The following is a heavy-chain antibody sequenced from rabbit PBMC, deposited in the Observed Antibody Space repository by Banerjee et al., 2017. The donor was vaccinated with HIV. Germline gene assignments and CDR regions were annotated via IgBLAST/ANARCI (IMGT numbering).Heavy chain of an antibody. CDR3: ARDHNAGSSYYRGAFDP. V-gene: IGHV1S45*01. D-gene: IGHD8-1*01. Sequence: EESGGDLVQPEGSLTLTCKASGLDFSSIYWICWVRQAPGKGLEWIACIRTGSSGDTVYANWAKGRFTISKTSSTTVTLQMTSLTAADTATYFCARDHNAGSSYYRGAFDPWGPGTLVTVS. CDR1: GLDFSSIYW. J-gene: IGHJ2*01. CDR2: IRTGSSGDT.